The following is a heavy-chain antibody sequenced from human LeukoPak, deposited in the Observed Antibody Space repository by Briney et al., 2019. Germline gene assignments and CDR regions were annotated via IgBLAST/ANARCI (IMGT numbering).Heavy chain of an antibody. CDR3: ARHISSSWYRIYYYYGMDV. Sequence: PSETLSLTCTVSGGSISSYYWSWIRQPPGKGLEWIGYIYYSGSTNYNPSLKSRVTISVDTSKNRFSLKLSSVTAADTAVYYCARHISSSWYRIYYYYGMDVWGQGTTATVSS. CDR2: IYYSGST. CDR1: GGSISSYY. J-gene: IGHJ6*02. V-gene: IGHV4-59*08. D-gene: IGHD6-13*01.